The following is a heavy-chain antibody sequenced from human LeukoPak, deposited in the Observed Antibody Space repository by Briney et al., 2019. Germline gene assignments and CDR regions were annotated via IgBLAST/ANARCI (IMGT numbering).Heavy chain of an antibody. Sequence: GGSLRLSCAASGFTSSSYAMSWVRQAPGKGLEWVSAISGSGGSTYYADSVKGRFTISRDNSKNTLYLQMNSLRAEDTAVHYCAKDRGSSSFSLDYWGQGTLVTVSS. CDR3: AKDRGSSSFSLDY. CDR2: ISGSGGST. CDR1: GFTSSSYA. V-gene: IGHV3-23*01. D-gene: IGHD2-2*01. J-gene: IGHJ4*02.